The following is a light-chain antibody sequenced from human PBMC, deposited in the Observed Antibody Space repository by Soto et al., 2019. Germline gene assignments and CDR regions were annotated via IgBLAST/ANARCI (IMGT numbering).Light chain of an antibody. V-gene: IGLV2-14*01. J-gene: IGLJ3*02. CDR3: SSSTSSNTWV. CDR1: SSDFGGYNY. Sequence: QSALTQPASVSGSPGQSITISCTGTSSDFGGYNYVSWYQHLPGKAPKLMIYEVTNRPSGVSNRFSGSKSVNTASLTISGLQAEDEADYYCSSSTSSNTWVFGGGTKLTVL. CDR2: EVT.